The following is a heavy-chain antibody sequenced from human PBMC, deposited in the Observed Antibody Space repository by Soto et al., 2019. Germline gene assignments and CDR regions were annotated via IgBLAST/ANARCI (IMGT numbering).Heavy chain of an antibody. CDR1: GVSIGSPNW. D-gene: IGHD2-8*01. J-gene: IGHJ5*02. V-gene: IGHV4-4*02. Sequence: LTCAVSGVSIGSPNWWTWVRQAPGKGLEWIGEMWPSGGTTYNPSLRNRVTISVDNSKNHLSLTLTSVTAADTAIYYCARCLHCSNGGRFDPWGQGALVTVSS. CDR3: ARCLHCSNGGRFDP. CDR2: MWPSGGT.